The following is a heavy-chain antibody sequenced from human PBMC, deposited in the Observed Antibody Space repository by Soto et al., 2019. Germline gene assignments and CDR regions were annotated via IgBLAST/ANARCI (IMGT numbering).Heavy chain of an antibody. CDR3: ARHRHPGSPFMVVTTVGLDY. V-gene: IGHV5-10-1*01. CDR1: GYSFTNSW. D-gene: IGHD2-21*02. J-gene: IGHJ4*02. Sequence: GESLKISCETSGYSFTNSWISRVRQMPGKGLEWVVRIDPSDSCTNYSPSFQGHVTFSADESINTAYLQWSSLKASDTAMYYCARHRHPGSPFMVVTTVGLDYWAQETLVT. CDR2: IDPSDSCT.